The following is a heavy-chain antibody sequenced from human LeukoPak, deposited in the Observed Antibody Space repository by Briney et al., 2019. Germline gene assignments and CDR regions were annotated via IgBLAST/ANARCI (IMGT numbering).Heavy chain of an antibody. CDR2: INQSGSA. Sequence: SETLSLTCSVYGGSFIGYYWSWIRQPPGKGLEWLGEINQSGSATYNPSLKSRVTMSLDTSKNRLSLKLTSMTAADTAVYYCARGGPDSISGSYYRYTYFDPWGQGSLVTVSS. V-gene: IGHV4-34*01. J-gene: IGHJ5*02. D-gene: IGHD3-10*01. CDR3: ARGGPDSISGSYYRYTYFDP. CDR1: GGSFIGYY.